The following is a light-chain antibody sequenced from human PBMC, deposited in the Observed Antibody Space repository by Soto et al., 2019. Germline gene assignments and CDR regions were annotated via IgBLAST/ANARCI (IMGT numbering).Light chain of an antibody. CDR3: QQSRDWPLT. CDR1: QSVSSN. V-gene: IGKV3-11*01. Sequence: EIVLTQSPATLSLSPGERATLSCRASQSVSSNLAWYQQNPGQAPRLLIYDASNRATGIPVRFSGSGSGTDFTLTISSLEPEDFAVYYCQQSRDWPLTFGGGTKVEIK. J-gene: IGKJ4*01. CDR2: DAS.